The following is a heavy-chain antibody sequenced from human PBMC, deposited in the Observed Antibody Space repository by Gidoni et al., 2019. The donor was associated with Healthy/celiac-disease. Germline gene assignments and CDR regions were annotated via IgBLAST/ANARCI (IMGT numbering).Heavy chain of an antibody. CDR1: GFTFSSYA. CDR3: AKAGIDILTGYSPSPFDY. CDR2: ISGSGGST. D-gene: IGHD3-9*01. V-gene: IGHV3-23*04. Sequence: EVQLVESGGGLVQPGGSLRLSCAAAGFTFSSYAMGWVRQAPGKGLGWVSAISGSGGSTYYADSVKGRFTISRDNSKNTLYLQMNSLRAEDTAVYYCAKAGIDILTGYSPSPFDYWGQGTLVTVSS. J-gene: IGHJ4*02.